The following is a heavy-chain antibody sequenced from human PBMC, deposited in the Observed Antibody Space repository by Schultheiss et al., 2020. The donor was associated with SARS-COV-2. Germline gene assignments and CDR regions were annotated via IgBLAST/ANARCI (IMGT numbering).Heavy chain of an antibody. CDR1: GFTFSSYS. D-gene: IGHD2-15*01. CDR3: ARVGGRAGSGGSCYKGMGWFDP. J-gene: IGHJ5*02. V-gene: IGHV3-23*01. CDR2: ISGSVGST. Sequence: GGSLRLSCAASGFTFSSYSMNWVRQAPGKGLEWVSAISGSVGSTYYADSVKGRFTITRDNSKNTLYLQMNSLRAGDTAVYYCARVGGRAGSGGSCYKGMGWFDPWGQGTLVTVSS.